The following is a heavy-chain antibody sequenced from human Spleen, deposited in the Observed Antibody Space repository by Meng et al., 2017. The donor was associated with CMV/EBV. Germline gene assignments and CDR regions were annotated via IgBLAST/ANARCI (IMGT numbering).Heavy chain of an antibody. Sequence: FTFSNYAMSWVRQAPGKGLECVSTISGLGDRTYYADSVKGRFTISRDSSKNTFYLQMNTLRAEDTAVYYCARGVWDDSSSADWFDPWGQGTLVNVSS. J-gene: IGHJ5*02. CDR3: ARGVWDDSSSADWFDP. D-gene: IGHD6-6*01. V-gene: IGHV3-23*01. CDR2: ISGLGDRT. CDR1: FTFSNYA.